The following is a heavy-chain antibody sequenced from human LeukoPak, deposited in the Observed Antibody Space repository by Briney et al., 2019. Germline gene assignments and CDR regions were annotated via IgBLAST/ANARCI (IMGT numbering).Heavy chain of an antibody. CDR3: ARGIYGVYYFDY. CDR2: INHSGAT. V-gene: IGHV4-34*01. J-gene: IGHJ4*02. CDR1: GGSLSGYY. D-gene: IGHD4-17*01. Sequence: KASETLPLTCAVYGGSLSGYYWSWIRQPPGKGLEWIGEINHSGATNYNPSLKSRVTIAVGTSKNQFSLRLSSVTAADTAMYYCARGIYGVYYFDYWGQGALVTVSS.